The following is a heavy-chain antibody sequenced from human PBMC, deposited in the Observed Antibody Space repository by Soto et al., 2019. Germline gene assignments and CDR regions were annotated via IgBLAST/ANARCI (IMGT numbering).Heavy chain of an antibody. V-gene: IGHV3-30*18. D-gene: IGHD4-4*01. CDR2: ISYDGTYQ. CDR1: GVMFSSFG. J-gene: IGHJ3*01. Sequence: SLRLSCAASGVMFSSFGIHWVGQAPGKGLEWVAVISYDGTYQYYDDSVKGRFTISRDNFGNTVALQMNSLRPEDTAVYYCAKQHSDLVIGAFDVWGPGAVVTVPS. CDR3: AKQHSDLVIGAFDV.